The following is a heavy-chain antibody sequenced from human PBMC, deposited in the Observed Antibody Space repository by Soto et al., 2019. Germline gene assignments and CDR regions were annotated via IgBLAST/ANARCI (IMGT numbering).Heavy chain of an antibody. CDR2: IIPIFGTA. V-gene: IGHV1-69*13. J-gene: IGHJ4*02. Sequence: ASVKVSCKASGGTFSSYAISWVRQAPGQGLEWMGGIIPIFGTANYAQKFQGRVTITADESTSTAYMELSSLRSEDTAVYYCASGHRGRGTTTGVYWGQGTLVTVSS. CDR3: ASGHRGRGTTTGVY. D-gene: IGHD1-1*01. CDR1: GGTFSSYA.